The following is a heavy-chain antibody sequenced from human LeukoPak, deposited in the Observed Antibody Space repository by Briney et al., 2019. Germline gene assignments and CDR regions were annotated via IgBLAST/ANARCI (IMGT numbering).Heavy chain of an antibody. J-gene: IGHJ4*02. D-gene: IGHD2-2*01. Sequence: GGSLRLSCAASGFTFSSYEMNWVRQAPGKGLEWVSYISSSGSTIYYADSVKGRFTISRDNAKNSLYLQMNSLRAEDTAVYYCARDRSYSSKHRFDYWGQGTLVTVSS. CDR3: ARDRSYSSKHRFDY. CDR1: GFTFSSYE. CDR2: ISSSGSTI. V-gene: IGHV3-48*03.